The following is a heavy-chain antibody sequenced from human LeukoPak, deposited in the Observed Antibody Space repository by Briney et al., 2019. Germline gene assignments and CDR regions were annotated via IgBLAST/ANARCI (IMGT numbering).Heavy chain of an antibody. CDR1: RFTFSSY. CDR2: ISSAGTT. D-gene: IGHD6-13*01. CDR3: ARDLEAANTYYFDY. Sequence: GGSLRLSCAASRFTFSSYMSWVLQAPGKGLEWVSIISSAGTTYYADSVKGRFTISRDNSKNTVYLQVNSLRDEDTAVYYCARDLEAANTYYFDYWGQGTMVTVSS. V-gene: IGHV3-66*01. J-gene: IGHJ4*02.